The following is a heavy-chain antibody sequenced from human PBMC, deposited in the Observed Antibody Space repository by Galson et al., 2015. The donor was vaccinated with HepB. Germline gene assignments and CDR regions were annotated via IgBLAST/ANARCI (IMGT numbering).Heavy chain of an antibody. CDR3: ARVVGCSGGSCYSPSLYYFDY. D-gene: IGHD2-15*01. J-gene: IGHJ4*02. CDR1: GYTFTSYA. Sequence: SVKVSCKASGYTFTSYAMHWVRQAPGQRLEWMGWINAGNGNTKYSQKFQGRVTITRDTSASTAYMELSSLRSEDTAVYYCARVVGCSGGSCYSPSLYYFDYWGQGTLVTVSS. CDR2: INAGNGNT. V-gene: IGHV1-3*01.